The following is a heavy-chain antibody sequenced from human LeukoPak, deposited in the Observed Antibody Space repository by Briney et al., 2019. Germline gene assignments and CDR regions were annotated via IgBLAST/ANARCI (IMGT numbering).Heavy chain of an antibody. Sequence: GGSLRLSCAASGFTFSTYAMSWVRQAPGKGPEWVSAISGSGDSTFYADPVKGRFTISRDNSKSTLYLQMNSLRAEDTAVYYCARVPRSSSYFDYWGQGSLVTVSS. J-gene: IGHJ4*02. V-gene: IGHV3-23*01. D-gene: IGHD6-6*01. CDR1: GFTFSTYA. CDR2: ISGSGDST. CDR3: ARVPRSSSYFDY.